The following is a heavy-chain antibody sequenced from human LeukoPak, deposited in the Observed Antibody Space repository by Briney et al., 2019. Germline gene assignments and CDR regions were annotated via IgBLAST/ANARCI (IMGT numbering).Heavy chain of an antibody. CDR1: GYSFTSYW. D-gene: IGHD3-16*02. J-gene: IGHJ4*02. Sequence: GESLKISCKGSGYSFTSYWIGWGRQMPGKGLEWMGIIYPGDSDTRYSPSFQGQVTISADKSISTAYLQWSSLKASDTAMYYCARQRGSDYVWGSYRPVYYFDYWGQGTLVTVSS. CDR2: IYPGDSDT. V-gene: IGHV5-51*01. CDR3: ARQRGSDYVWGSYRPVYYFDY.